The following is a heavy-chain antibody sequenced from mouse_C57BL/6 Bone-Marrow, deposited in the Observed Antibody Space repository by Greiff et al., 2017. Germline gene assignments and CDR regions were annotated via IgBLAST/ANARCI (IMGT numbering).Heavy chain of an antibody. V-gene: IGHV1-63*01. CDR3: ARGRAMDY. Sequence: VQLQESGAELVRPGTSVKMSCKASGYTFTNYWIGWAKQRPGHGLEWIGDIYPGGGYTNYNEKFKGKATLTADKSSSTAYMQFSSLTSEDSAIYYCARGRAMDYWGQGTSVTVSS. CDR2: IYPGGGYT. J-gene: IGHJ4*01. CDR1: GYTFTNYW.